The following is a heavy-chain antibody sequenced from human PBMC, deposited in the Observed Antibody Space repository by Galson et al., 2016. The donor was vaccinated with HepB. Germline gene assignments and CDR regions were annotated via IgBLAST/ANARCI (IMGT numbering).Heavy chain of an antibody. D-gene: IGHD3-22*01. CDR2: AYYSGST. Sequence: SETLSLTCAVSGGSISSSGYYWGWIRQPPGKGLEWIGSAYYSGSTYYNPSLKSRITISVDTSKNQSSLKLTSVTAADTAVYYCARHAVVVVYTPPEALDHWGQGTLVTVSS. J-gene: IGHJ4*02. CDR1: GGSISSSGYY. CDR3: ARHAVVVVYTPPEALDH. V-gene: IGHV4-39*01.